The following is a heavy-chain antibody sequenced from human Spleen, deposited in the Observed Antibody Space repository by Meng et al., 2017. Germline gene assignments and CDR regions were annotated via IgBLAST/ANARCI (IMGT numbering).Heavy chain of an antibody. CDR2: INHSGST. CDR1: GGSFSDYY. V-gene: IGHV4-34*01. J-gene: IGHJ4*02. Sequence: QGHLQQWGAGLLKPSETRSSTCVVSGGSFSDYYWSWIRQPPGKGMEWIGEINHSGSTNYNPSLESRATISVDTSQNNLSLKLSSVTAADSAVYYCARGPTTMAHDFDYWGQGTLVTVSS. D-gene: IGHD4-11*01. CDR3: ARGPTTMAHDFDY.